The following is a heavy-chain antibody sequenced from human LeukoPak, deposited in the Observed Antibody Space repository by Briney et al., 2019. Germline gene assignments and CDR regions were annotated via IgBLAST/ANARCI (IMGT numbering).Heavy chain of an antibody. CDR2: IYSGGNT. J-gene: IGHJ6*02. D-gene: IGHD6-19*01. Sequence: PGGSLRLSCAASGFTVSNSYMNWVRQAPGKGLEWVSVIYSGGNTYYADSVRGRFIISRDNSENTVYLQMNSLRAEDTAVYFCAKGAVAGTNYYYGMDVWGQGTTVTVSS. CDR3: AKGAVAGTNYYYGMDV. V-gene: IGHV3-66*01. CDR1: GFTVSNSY.